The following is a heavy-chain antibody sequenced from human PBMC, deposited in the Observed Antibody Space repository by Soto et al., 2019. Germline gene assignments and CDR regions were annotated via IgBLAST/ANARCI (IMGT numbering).Heavy chain of an antibody. CDR2: IIPIFGTA. V-gene: IGHV1-69*13. CDR1: GGTFSSYA. CDR3: ASTLVYYDSSGYTTALYGMDV. Sequence: ASVKVSCKASGGTFSSYAISWVRQAPGQGLEWMGGIIPIFGTANYAQKFQGRVTITADESTSTAYMELSSLRSEDTAVYYCASTLVYYDSSGYTTALYGMDVWGQGTTVTVSS. J-gene: IGHJ6*02. D-gene: IGHD3-22*01.